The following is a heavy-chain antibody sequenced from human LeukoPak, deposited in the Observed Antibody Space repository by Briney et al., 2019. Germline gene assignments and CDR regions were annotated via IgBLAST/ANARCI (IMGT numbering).Heavy chain of an antibody. CDR1: GYTFTGYY. V-gene: IGHV1-2*02. D-gene: IGHD3-10*01. CDR3: ATVITMVRGVIDAFDI. Sequence: ASVKVSCKASGYTFTGYYMHWVRQAPGQGLEWMGWINPNSGGTNYAQKFQGRVTMTEDTSTDTAYMELSSLSSEDTAVYYCATVITMVRGVIDAFDIWGQGTMVTVSS. CDR2: INPNSGGT. J-gene: IGHJ3*02.